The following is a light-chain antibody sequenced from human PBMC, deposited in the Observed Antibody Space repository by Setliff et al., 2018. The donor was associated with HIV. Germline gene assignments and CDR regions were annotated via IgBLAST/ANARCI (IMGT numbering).Light chain of an antibody. J-gene: IGLJ1*01. CDR2: EVT. CDR1: SSDVGGYNY. V-gene: IGLV2-14*01. CDR3: SSYRSSDTGV. Sequence: QSALTQPASVSGSPGQSITISCTGTSSDVGGYNYVSWYQQHPGKAPKLIIYEVTSRPSGVSNRFSGSKSGNTASLTISGLQAEDEADYYCSSYRSSDTGVFGTGTKVTVL.